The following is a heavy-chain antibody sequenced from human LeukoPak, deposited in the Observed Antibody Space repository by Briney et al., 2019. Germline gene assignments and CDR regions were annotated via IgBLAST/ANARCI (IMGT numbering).Heavy chain of an antibody. V-gene: IGHV4-39*07. Sequence: SETLSLTCTVSGGSISSSSYYWGWIRQPPGKGLEWIGSIYYSGSTYYNPSLKSRVTISVDTSKNQFSLKLSSVTAADTAVYYCARALGYCSSTSCYASYYFDYWGQGTLVTVSS. CDR1: GGSISSSSYY. CDR2: IYYSGST. D-gene: IGHD2-2*01. J-gene: IGHJ4*02. CDR3: ARALGYCSSTSCYASYYFDY.